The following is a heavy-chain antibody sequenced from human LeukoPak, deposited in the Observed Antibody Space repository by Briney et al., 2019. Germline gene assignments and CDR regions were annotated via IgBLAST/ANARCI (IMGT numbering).Heavy chain of an antibody. CDR1: GFTLSSYE. CDR2: IDSTARII. Sequence: PGGSLRLSCAASGFTLSSYEWNWVRQAPGKGLEWVSYIDSTARIIYYADSVKGRFTISRDNSKNTLYLQMNSLRAEDTAVYCCARAPGADGALDYWGQGTLVTVSS. D-gene: IGHD3-10*01. CDR3: ARAPGADGALDY. V-gene: IGHV3-48*03. J-gene: IGHJ4*02.